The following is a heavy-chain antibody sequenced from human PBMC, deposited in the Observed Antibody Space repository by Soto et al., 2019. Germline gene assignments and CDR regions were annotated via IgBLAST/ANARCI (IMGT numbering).Heavy chain of an antibody. CDR2: ISAYNGNT. J-gene: IGHJ5*02. CDR3: ARVVGALGHWFDP. D-gene: IGHD1-26*01. V-gene: IGHV1-18*01. CDR1: GYNFNSYT. Sequence: QVQLVQSGAEVKKPGASVKVSCKASGYNFNSYTISWVRQAPGQGLEWMGRISAYNGNTNYAQKLQGRVNMTTDTSTSTAYMELRSLRSVDTSVYDCARVVGALGHWFDPWGQGTLVTVSS.